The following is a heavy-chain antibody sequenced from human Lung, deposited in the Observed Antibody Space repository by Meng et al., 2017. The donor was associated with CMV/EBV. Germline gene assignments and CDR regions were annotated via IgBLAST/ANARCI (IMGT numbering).Heavy chain of an antibody. CDR2: ISAYNGYE. CDR1: GYTISDSG. J-gene: IGHJ4*02. Sequence: SVMVSXKTSGYTISDSGIAGVLQVPGRGLEWMGWISAYNGYENNVEQFQGRVTMITDTSTSTAYMELWSLRTDDTAVYYCERWGGILGVVVKTPEDWGQGTXITVSS. V-gene: IGHV1-18*01. D-gene: IGHD3-3*01. CDR3: ERWGGILGVVVKTPED.